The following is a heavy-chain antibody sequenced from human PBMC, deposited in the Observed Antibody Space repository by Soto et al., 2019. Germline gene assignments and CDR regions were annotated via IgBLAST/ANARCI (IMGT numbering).Heavy chain of an antibody. J-gene: IGHJ6*02. CDR1: GYTFSGYS. D-gene: IGHD2-21*01. Sequence: ASVKVSCKASGYTFSGYSITWVRQAPGQGLEWMGRISSYNGNTNYARTLRDRLTLTTDTSTSTAYMELRSLTSDDTAVYYCARDVFCGGAPACPDMDVWGQGTTVTVSS. V-gene: IGHV1-18*04. CDR3: ARDVFCGGAPACPDMDV. CDR2: ISSYNGNT.